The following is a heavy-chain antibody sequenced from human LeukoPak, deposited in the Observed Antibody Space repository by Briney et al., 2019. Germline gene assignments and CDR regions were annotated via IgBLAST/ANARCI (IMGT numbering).Heavy chain of an antibody. CDR3: AGSGSGYYGMDV. D-gene: IGHD3-10*01. Sequence: GGSLRLSCAASGFTFSSYAMHWVRQAPGMGLEWVAVISYDGSNKYYADSVKGRFTISRDNSKNTLYLQMNSLRAEDTAVYYCAGSGSGYYGMDVWGQGTTVTVSS. CDR1: GFTFSSYA. V-gene: IGHV3-30-3*01. CDR2: ISYDGSNK. J-gene: IGHJ6*02.